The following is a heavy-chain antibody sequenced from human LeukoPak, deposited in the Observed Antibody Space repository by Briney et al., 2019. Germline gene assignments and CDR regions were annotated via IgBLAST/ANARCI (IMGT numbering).Heavy chain of an antibody. CDR1: GGTFSSYA. V-gene: IGHV1-69*13. J-gene: IGHJ3*02. CDR3: ARVGWELLHQSQDAFDI. CDR2: IIPIFGTA. D-gene: IGHD1-26*01. Sequence: GASVKVSCKASGGTFSSYAISWVRQAPGQGLEWMGGIIPIFGTANYAQKFQGRVTITADESTSTAYMELSSLRSEDTAVYYCARVGWELLHQSQDAFDIWGQGTMVTVSS.